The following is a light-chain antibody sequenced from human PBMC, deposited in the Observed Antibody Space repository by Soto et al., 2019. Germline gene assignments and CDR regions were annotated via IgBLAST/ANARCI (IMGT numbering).Light chain of an antibody. J-gene: IGKJ5*01. CDR3: QQYGSSPQT. V-gene: IGKV3-20*01. CDR2: GAS. CDR1: QSVSSSY. Sequence: EIVLTQSPGTLSLSPGERATLSCRASQSVSSSYLAWYQQKPGKAPRLLIYGASSSATGIPDRFSGSGSGTDFTLTISRLEPEDFAVYYCQQYGSSPQTFGQGTRLEIK.